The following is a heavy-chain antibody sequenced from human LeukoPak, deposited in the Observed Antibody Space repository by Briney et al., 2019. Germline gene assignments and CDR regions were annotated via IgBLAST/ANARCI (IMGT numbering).Heavy chain of an antibody. CDR1: GYTFTGYY. CDR3: ARDRGGSGRAPESLQH. J-gene: IGHJ1*01. V-gene: IGHV1-2*02. Sequence: ASVKVSCKASGYTFTGYYMHWVRQAPGQGLEWMGWINPNSGGTNYAQKFQGRVTMTRNTSISTAYMELSSLRSEDTAVYYCARDRGGSGRAPESLQHWGQGTLVTVSS. CDR2: INPNSGGT. D-gene: IGHD3-10*01.